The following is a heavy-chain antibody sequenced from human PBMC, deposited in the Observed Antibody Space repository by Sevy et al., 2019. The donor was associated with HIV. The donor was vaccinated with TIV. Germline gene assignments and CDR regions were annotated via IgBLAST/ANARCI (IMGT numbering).Heavy chain of an antibody. CDR3: ARNVWRYYYYGMDV. Sequence: ASVKVSCKASGYTFTSYDINWVRQATGQGLEWMGWMNPNSGNTGYAQKFQGRVTMTRNTSISTAYMELSSLGSEDTAVYYCARNVWRYYYYGMDVWGQGTTVTVS. CDR2: MNPNSGNT. J-gene: IGHJ6*02. CDR1: GYTFTSYD. V-gene: IGHV1-8*01.